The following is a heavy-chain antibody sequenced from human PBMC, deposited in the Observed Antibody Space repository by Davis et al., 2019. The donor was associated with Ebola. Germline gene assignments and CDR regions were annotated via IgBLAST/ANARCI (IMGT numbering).Heavy chain of an antibody. CDR1: GGSFSGYY. CDR2: INHSGST. D-gene: IGHD4-17*01. J-gene: IGHJ6*03. CDR3: ARGSPTVTSYYYYYYMDV. V-gene: IGHV4-34*01. Sequence: PSETLSLTCAVYGGSFSGYYWSWIRQPPGKGLEWIGEINHSGSTNYNPSLKSRVTISVDTSKNQFSLKLGSVTAADTAVYYCARGSPTVTSYYYYYYMDVWGKGTTVTVSS.